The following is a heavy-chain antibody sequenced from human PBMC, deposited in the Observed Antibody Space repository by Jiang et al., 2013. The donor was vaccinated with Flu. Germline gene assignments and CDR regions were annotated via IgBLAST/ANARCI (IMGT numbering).Heavy chain of an antibody. J-gene: IGHJ4*02. D-gene: IGHD3-10*01. V-gene: IGHV3-72*01. CDR2: SRNKVRSYTT. CDR3: ARDSHGSGDY. CDR1: GFTLSDYY. Sequence: VQLLESGGGLVQPGGSLRLSCAASGFTLSDYYMEWVRQAPGRGLEWVARSRNKVRSYTTEYAASVKGRFTISRDESKNSVYLQMNSLKTEDTAVYYCARDSHGSGDYWGQG.